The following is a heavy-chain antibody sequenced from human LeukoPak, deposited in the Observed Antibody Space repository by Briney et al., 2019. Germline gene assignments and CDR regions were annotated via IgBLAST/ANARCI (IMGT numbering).Heavy chain of an antibody. CDR2: IYYSGST. Sequence: SETLSLTCTVSGXSISSSSYYWGWIRQPPGKGLEWIGSIYYSGSTYYNPSLKSRVTISVDTSKNQFSLKLSSVTAADTAVYYCARHRDDYGGPLGYWGQGTLVTVSS. CDR1: GXSISSSSYY. V-gene: IGHV4-39*01. CDR3: ARHRDDYGGPLGY. D-gene: IGHD4-23*01. J-gene: IGHJ4*02.